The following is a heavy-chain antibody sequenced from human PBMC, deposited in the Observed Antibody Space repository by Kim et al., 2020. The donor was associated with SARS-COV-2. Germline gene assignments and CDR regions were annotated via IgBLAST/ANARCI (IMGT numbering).Heavy chain of an antibody. J-gene: IGHJ3*02. CDR2: IYNSGNT. CDR3: ARDRSGYDDAFDI. Sequence: SETLSLTCTVSGGSVSSGSYYWSWIRQPPGKRLEWIGYIYNSGNTNYNPSLKSRVTISVDTSKNQFSLKLSSVTAADTAVYYCARDRSGYDDAFDIWGQGTLVTFSS. V-gene: IGHV4-61*01. CDR1: GGSVSSGSYY. D-gene: IGHD5-12*01.